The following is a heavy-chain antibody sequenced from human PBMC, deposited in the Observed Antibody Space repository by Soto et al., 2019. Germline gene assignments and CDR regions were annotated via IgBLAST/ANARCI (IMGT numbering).Heavy chain of an antibody. CDR3: ARAGGYSGYDYGRTFDY. D-gene: IGHD5-12*01. V-gene: IGHV1-2*04. Sequence: QVQLVQSGAEVKKPGASVKVSFKASGYTLTGYYMHWVRQAPGQGLEWMGWINPDSGGTNYEQKFQGWVTMTRDTSISTAYMELSRLRADDTAVYYCARAGGYSGYDYGRTFDYWGQGTLVTVSS. CDR1: GYTLTGYY. CDR2: INPDSGGT. J-gene: IGHJ4*02.